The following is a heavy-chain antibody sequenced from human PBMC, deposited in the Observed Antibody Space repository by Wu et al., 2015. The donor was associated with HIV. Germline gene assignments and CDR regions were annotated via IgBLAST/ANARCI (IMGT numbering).Heavy chain of an antibody. V-gene: IGHV1-18*01. CDR3: ARVQFDPDYYTYFDL. D-gene: IGHD4/OR15-4a*01. J-gene: IGHJ2*01. CDR2: MAPSSGHI. CDR1: GYTFITHA. Sequence: QVQLVQSGGDVKKSGASVKVSCKASGYTFITHAITWVRQAPGQRPEWMGWMAPSSGHIQPAQKFQGRIYMSTNNSAHTAYMELRSLTSDDAAIYFCARVQFDPDYYTYFDLWGRRNSGHCLL.